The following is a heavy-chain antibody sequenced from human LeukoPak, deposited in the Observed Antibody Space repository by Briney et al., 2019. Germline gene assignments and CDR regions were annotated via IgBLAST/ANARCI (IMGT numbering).Heavy chain of an antibody. D-gene: IGHD6-13*01. CDR1: GFTVSSNY. Sequence: QAGGSLRLSCAASGFTVSSNYMSWVRQAPGKGLEWVSVIYSGGSTYYADSVKGRFTISRDNSKNTLYLQMNSLRAEDTAVYYCARDIGGVAAAGPNVGYWGQGTLVTVSS. V-gene: IGHV3-66*01. CDR2: IYSGGST. CDR3: ARDIGGVAAAGPNVGY. J-gene: IGHJ4*02.